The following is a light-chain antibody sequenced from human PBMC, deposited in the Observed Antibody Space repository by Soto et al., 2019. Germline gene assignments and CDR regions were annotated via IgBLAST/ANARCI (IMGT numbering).Light chain of an antibody. J-gene: IGLJ1*01. Sequence: QSVLTQPASVSGSPGQSITISCTGTSSDIGTYNLVSWYQQSGTAPKVIIYDGNKRPSGVSNRFSGSKSGNTASLTISGLQAEDEGHYYCCSYTSSSTLVFGTGTKVTVL. CDR3: CSYTSSSTLV. CDR2: DGN. CDR1: SSDIGTYNL. V-gene: IGLV2-14*02.